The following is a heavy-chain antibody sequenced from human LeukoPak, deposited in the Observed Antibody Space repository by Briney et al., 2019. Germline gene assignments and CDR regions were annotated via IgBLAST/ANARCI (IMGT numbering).Heavy chain of an antibody. D-gene: IGHD2/OR15-2a*01. V-gene: IGHV3-23*01. J-gene: IGHJ6*02. CDR2: IIGSGSST. CDR1: GFTFSSYA. CDR3: AGDQDRSTESYGMDV. Sequence: GGSLRLSCAASGFTFSSYAMSWVRQAPGKGLEWVSAIIGSGSSTYYADSVKGRFTISRDKTKNSLYLQMNDLRDEDTAVYFCAGDQDRSTESYGMDVWGQGTTVTVSS.